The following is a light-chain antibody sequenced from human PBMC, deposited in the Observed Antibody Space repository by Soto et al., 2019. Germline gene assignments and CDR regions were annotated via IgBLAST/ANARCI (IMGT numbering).Light chain of an antibody. J-gene: IGKJ5*01. V-gene: IGKV1-12*01. CDR1: QGVSDW. CDR3: QQTDTLPST. CDR2: AAS. Sequence: DMQMTQSPSSVSASVGDSVTITWGASQGVSDWVAWYQQNTGEDPKLLIFAASTLQSGVPSRFSGSGPRTDFTLTITSLQTEDIGTYYCQQTDTLPSTFGPGTRLEI.